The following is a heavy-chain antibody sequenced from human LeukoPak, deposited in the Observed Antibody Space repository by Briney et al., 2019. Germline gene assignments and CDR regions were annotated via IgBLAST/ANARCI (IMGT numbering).Heavy chain of an antibody. J-gene: IGHJ4*02. Sequence: SETLSLTCTVSGDSISTSKRYWGWIRQPPGKGLEWIGRIYTSGSTNYNPSLKSRVTISGDTSKNQFSLRLSSVTAADTAVYYCARASYSYDINGWVPFDYWGQGTLVTVSS. CDR1: GDSISTSKRY. CDR2: IYTSGST. D-gene: IGHD3-22*01. V-gene: IGHV4-61*02. CDR3: ARASYSYDINGWVPFDY.